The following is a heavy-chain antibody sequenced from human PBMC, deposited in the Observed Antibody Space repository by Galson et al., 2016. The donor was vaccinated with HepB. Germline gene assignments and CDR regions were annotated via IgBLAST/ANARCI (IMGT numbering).Heavy chain of an antibody. CDR3: ARVKDEYNSGWNVNVY. D-gene: IGHD5-12*01. J-gene: IGHJ4*02. V-gene: IGHV3-30*09. Sequence: SLRLSCAVSGFTFRSFSMQWVRQAPGKGLEWVAIISYDGSHKYYSDSVKGRFAISRDNSKDTLYLQMSSLRAEDTAVYYCARVKDEYNSGWNVNVYWGQGILVTVSS. CDR2: ISYDGSHK. CDR1: GFTFRSFS.